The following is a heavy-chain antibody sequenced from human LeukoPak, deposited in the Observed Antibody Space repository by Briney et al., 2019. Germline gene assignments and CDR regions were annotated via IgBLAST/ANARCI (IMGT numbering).Heavy chain of an antibody. CDR2: MNPNSGNT. J-gene: IGHJ4*02. D-gene: IGHD6-13*01. Sequence: GASVKVSCKASGGTFSSYAISWVRQAPGQGLEWMGWMNPNSGNTGYAQKFQGRVTITRNTSISTAYMELSSLRSEDTAVYYCARVTGYMTEDYFDYWGQGTLITVSS. V-gene: IGHV1-8*03. CDR3: ARVTGYMTEDYFDY. CDR1: GGTFSSYA.